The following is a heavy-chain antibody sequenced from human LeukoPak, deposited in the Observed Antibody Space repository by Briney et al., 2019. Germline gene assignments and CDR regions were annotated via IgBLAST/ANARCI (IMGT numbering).Heavy chain of an antibody. Sequence: SETLSLTCAVYGGSFSGYYWSWIRQPPGKGLEWIGEINHSGSTNYNPSLKSRVTISVDTSKNQFSLKLSSVTAADTAVYYCARGHDILTWEFDYWGQGTLVTVSS. D-gene: IGHD3-9*01. CDR2: INHSGST. V-gene: IGHV4-34*01. CDR1: GGSFSGYY. CDR3: ARGHDILTWEFDY. J-gene: IGHJ4*02.